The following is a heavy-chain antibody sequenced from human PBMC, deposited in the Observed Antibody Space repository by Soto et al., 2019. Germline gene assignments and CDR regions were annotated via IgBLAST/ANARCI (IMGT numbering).Heavy chain of an antibody. Sequence: EVQLVESGGGLVKPGGSLRLSCAASGFTFSSYSMNWVRQAPGKGLEWVSSISSSSSYIYYADSVKGRFTISRDNAKNCRYLQMNSLRAEDTGVYYCARDGSLNYCDSRGKDVIWGQGTMVTVSS. J-gene: IGHJ3*02. V-gene: IGHV3-21*01. CDR3: ARDGSLNYCDSRGKDVI. CDR1: GFTFSSYS. CDR2: ISSSSSYI. D-gene: IGHD3-22*01.